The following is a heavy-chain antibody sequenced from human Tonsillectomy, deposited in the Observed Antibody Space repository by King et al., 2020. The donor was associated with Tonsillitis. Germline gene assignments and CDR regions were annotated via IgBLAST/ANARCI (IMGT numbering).Heavy chain of an antibody. CDR3: AKDRIPTVTIGVNAFDI. Sequence: VQLVESGGGVVQPGGSLRLSRAASGFTFSSYGMHWVRQAPGKGLEWVAFIRYDGSNKYYAASLQGRFTISRDNSKNMLYLQMKSLRAEDTAVYYCAKDRIPTVTIGVNAFDIWGQGTMVTVSS. CDR2: IRYDGSNK. D-gene: IGHD4-17*01. V-gene: IGHV3-30*02. J-gene: IGHJ3*02. CDR1: GFTFSSYG.